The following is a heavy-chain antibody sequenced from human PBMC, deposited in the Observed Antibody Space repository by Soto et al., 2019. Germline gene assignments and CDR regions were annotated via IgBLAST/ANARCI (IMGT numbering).Heavy chain of an antibody. CDR1: EFSFSDYW. V-gene: IGHV3-7*05. CDR3: ATAGEKLWFGELLGEVGDD. J-gene: IGHJ4*02. D-gene: IGHD3-10*01. CDR2: LDQGGGEK. Sequence: PGGSLRLSCAASEFSFSDYWMAWVRQAPGKGLEWVANLDQGGGEKHYVDSVKGRFTISRDNAKNSLYLQMNSLRAEDTAVYYCATAGEKLWFGELLGEVGDDWGQGTLVTVSS.